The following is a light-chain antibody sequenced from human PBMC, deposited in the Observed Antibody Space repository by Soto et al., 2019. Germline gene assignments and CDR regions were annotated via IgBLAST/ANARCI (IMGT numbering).Light chain of an antibody. CDR2: WAS. V-gene: IGKV4-1*01. J-gene: IGKJ2*01. CDR1: QSLLYRSDNKNY. CDR3: QQYYSIPYT. Sequence: DIVMTQSPDSPAVSLGERATINCKSSQSLLYRSDNKNYLAWYQHKPGQPPKLLIYWASTRESGVPDRFSGSGSGTDFTLTISSLQAEDVAVYYCQQYYSIPYTFGQGTKLEIK.